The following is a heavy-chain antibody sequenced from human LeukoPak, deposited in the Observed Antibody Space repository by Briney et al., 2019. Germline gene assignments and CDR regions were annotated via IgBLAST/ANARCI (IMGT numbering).Heavy chain of an antibody. CDR3: AREVGYCSSTSCYVYGWFDP. CDR1: GGSISSYY. J-gene: IGHJ5*02. D-gene: IGHD2-2*01. Sequence: SETLSLTCTVSGGSISSYYWSWIRQPAGKGLEWIGRIYTSGSTNYNPSLKSRVTMSVDTSKNQFSLKLSSVTAADTAVYYCAREVGYCSSTSCYVYGWFDPWGQGTLVTVSS. CDR2: IYTSGST. V-gene: IGHV4-4*07.